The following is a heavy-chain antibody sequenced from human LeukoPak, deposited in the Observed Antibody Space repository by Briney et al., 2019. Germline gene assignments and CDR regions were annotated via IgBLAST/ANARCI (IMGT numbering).Heavy chain of an antibody. D-gene: IGHD7-27*01. CDR2: IYYSGST. V-gene: IGHV4-39*07. Sequence: SETLSLTSALSGGSITNSSYYWGWIRQPPGKGLEWIGSIYYSGSTYYNPSLKSRVTISVDTSKNQFSLKLSSVTAADTAVYYCARVPGDPDYWGQGTLVTVSS. CDR3: ARVPGDPDY. J-gene: IGHJ4*02. CDR1: GGSITNSSYY.